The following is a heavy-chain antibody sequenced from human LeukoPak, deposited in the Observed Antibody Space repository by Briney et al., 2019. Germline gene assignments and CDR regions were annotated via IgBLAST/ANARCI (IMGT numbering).Heavy chain of an antibody. CDR1: GGSFSGYY. CDR3: AGRIVPAALGL. V-gene: IGHV4-34*01. J-gene: IGHJ4*02. Sequence: PSETLSLTCAVYGGSFSGYYWSWIRQPPGKGLEWIGEINHSGSTNYNPSLKSRVTLSVDTSKSQFSLNLSSVTAADTAVYYCAGRIVPAALGLWGQGTLVTVSS. CDR2: INHSGST. D-gene: IGHD2-2*01.